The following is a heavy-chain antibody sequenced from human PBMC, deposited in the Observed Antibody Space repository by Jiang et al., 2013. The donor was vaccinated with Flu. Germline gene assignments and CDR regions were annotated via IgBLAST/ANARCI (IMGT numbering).Heavy chain of an antibody. CDR1: GFTFSSYE. CDR2: ISSSGSTI. CDR3: ARPAVYYYDSSGGNYFDY. J-gene: IGHJ4*02. D-gene: IGHD3-22*01. V-gene: IGHV3-48*03. Sequence: VQLLESGGGLVQPGGSLRLSCAASGFTFSSYEMNWVRQAPGKGLEWVSYISSSGSTIYYADSVKGRFTISRDNAKNSLYLQMNSLRAEDTAVYYCARPAVYYYDSSGGNYFDYWGQGTLVTVSS.